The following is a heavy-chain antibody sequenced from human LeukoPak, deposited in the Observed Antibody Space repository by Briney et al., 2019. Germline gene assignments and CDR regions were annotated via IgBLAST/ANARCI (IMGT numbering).Heavy chain of an antibody. CDR1: GGSFSGYY. D-gene: IGHD3-22*01. J-gene: IGHJ4*02. Sequence: PSETLSLTCAVYGGSFSGYYWSWIRQPPGKGLEWIGEINRSGSTNYNPSLKSRVTISVDTSKNQFSLKLSSVTAADTAVYYCARGRRNYYDSSGYYYSFDYWGQGTLVTVSS. V-gene: IGHV4-34*01. CDR3: ARGRRNYYDSSGYYYSFDY. CDR2: INRSGST.